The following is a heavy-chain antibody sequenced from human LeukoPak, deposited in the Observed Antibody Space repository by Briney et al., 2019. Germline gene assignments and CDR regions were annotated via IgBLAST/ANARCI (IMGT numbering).Heavy chain of an antibody. CDR3: ARLTGDYYYYYMDV. CDR2: IKQDGSEK. J-gene: IGHJ6*03. D-gene: IGHD1-20*01. V-gene: IGHV3-7*01. Sequence: GGSLSLSCAASGFTFSSYWMSWVRQAPGKGLEWVANIKQDGSEKYYVDSVKGRFTISRDNAKNSLYLQMNSLRAEDTAVYYCARLTGDYYYYYMDVWGKGTTVTVSS. CDR1: GFTFSSYW.